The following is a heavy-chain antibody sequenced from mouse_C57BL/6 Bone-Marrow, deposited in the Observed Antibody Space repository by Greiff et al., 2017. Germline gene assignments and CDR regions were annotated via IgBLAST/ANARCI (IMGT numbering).Heavy chain of an antibody. CDR3: ARDETMVSQYYYAMDY. D-gene: IGHD2-2*01. CDR1: GFTFSSYA. V-gene: IGHV5-4*01. CDR2: ISDGGSYT. J-gene: IGHJ4*01. Sequence: EVQLQESGGGLVKPGGSLKLSCAASGFTFSSYAMSWVRQTPEKRLEWVATISDGGSYTYYPDNVKGRFTISRDNAKNNLYLQMSHLKSEDTAMYYCARDETMVSQYYYAMDYWGQGTSVTVSS.